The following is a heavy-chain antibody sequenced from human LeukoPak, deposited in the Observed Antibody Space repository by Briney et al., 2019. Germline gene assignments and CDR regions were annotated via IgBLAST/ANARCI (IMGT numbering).Heavy chain of an antibody. J-gene: IGHJ4*02. CDR3: ARGYSSGWFYFDY. Sequence: GGSLRLSCAASGFTFSSYAMHWVRQAPGKGLEWVAVISYDGSNKYYADSVKGRFTISRDNSKNTLYLQMNSLRAEDTAVYYCARGYSSGWFYFDYWGQGTLVTVSS. V-gene: IGHV3-30-3*01. CDR1: GFTFSSYA. CDR2: ISYDGSNK. D-gene: IGHD6-19*01.